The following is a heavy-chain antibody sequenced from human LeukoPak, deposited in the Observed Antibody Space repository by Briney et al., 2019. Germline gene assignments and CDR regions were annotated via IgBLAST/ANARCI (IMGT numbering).Heavy chain of an antibody. J-gene: IGHJ4*02. CDR3: AKVTFGGSGAAY. Sequence: GRSLRLSCAASGFTFDDYAMHWVRQAPGKGLEWVSGISWNSGSIGYADSVKGRFTISRDNAKNSLYLQMNSLRAEDTALYYCAKVTFGGSGAAYWGQGTLVTVSS. D-gene: IGHD3-10*01. V-gene: IGHV3-9*01. CDR1: GFTFDDYA. CDR2: ISWNSGSI.